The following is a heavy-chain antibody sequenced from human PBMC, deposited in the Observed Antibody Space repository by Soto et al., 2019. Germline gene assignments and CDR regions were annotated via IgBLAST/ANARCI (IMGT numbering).Heavy chain of an antibody. J-gene: IGHJ4*02. CDR3: ARGLFDRYSGRPARFDY. CDR1: GGTFSSYA. V-gene: IGHV1-69*06. D-gene: IGHD1-26*01. CDR2: IIPIFGTA. Sequence: QVQLGQSGAEVNKPGSSVKVSCKASGGTFSSYAISWVRQAPGQGLEWMGGIIPIFGTANYAQKFQGRVTITADKSTSTAYMELSSLSSEDTAVYYCARGLFDRYSGRPARFDYCGQGTLVTVAS.